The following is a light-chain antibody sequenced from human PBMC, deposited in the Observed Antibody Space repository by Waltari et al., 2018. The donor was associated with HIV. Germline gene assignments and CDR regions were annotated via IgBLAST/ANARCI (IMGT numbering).Light chain of an antibody. V-gene: IGLV1-44*01. Sequence: QSVLTQPPSASGTPGQRVTISCSGSSSNTGSNTVNWYQQLPGTAPKLLIYSNNHGPEGVHDRFSGSKSGTSASLAISGLLSEDEADYSCAAWDDSLNGYVFGTGTKVTVL. CDR3: AAWDDSLNGYV. J-gene: IGLJ1*01. CDR1: SSNTGSNT. CDR2: SNN.